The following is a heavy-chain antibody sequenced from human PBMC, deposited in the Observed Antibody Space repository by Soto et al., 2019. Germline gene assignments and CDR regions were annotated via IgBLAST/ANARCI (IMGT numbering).Heavy chain of an antibody. CDR2: ISWNSGSI. D-gene: IGHD3-22*01. J-gene: IGHJ5*02. CDR1: GFTFDDYA. Sequence: DVQLVESGGGLVQPGRSLRLSCAASGFTFDDYAMHWVRQAPGKGLEWVSGISWNSGSIGYADSVKGRFTISRDNAKNSLYLQMNSLRAEDTALYYCAKDPLKRYYYDSSGYPNWFDPWGQGTLVTVSS. V-gene: IGHV3-9*01. CDR3: AKDPLKRYYYDSSGYPNWFDP.